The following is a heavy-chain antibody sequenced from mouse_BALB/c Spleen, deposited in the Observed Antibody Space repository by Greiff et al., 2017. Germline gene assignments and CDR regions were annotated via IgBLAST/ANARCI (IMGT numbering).Heavy chain of an antibody. CDR1: GFSLTSYG. CDR2: IWSGGST. Sequence: QVQLKESGPGLVQPSQSLSITCTVSGFSLTSYGVHWVRQSPGKGLEWLGVIWSGGSTDYNAAFISRLSISKDNSKSQVFFKMNSLQANDTAIYYCARKDRYDEWFAYWGQGTLVTVSA. V-gene: IGHV2-2*02. D-gene: IGHD2-14*01. J-gene: IGHJ3*01. CDR3: ARKDRYDEWFAY.